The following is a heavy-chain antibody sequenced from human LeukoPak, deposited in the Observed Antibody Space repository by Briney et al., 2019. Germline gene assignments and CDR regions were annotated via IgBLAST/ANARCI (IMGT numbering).Heavy chain of an antibody. V-gene: IGHV3-74*01. CDR3: ARGAYTFDH. CDR2: INGDVSST. D-gene: IGHD4-4*01. J-gene: IGHJ4*02. Sequence: PGGSLRLSCAASGFTFSSYWMHWVRHAPGKGLVWVSRINGDVSSTDYADSVRGRFTISRDNAKNTLYLQMNSLRAEDTAVYYCARGAYTFDHWGQGTLVTVSS. CDR1: GFTFSSYW.